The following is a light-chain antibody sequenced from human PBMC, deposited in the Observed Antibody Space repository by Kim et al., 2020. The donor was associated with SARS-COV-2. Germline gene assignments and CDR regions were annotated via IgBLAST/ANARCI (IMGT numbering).Light chain of an antibody. CDR1: QDISIY. V-gene: IGKV1-27*01. J-gene: IGKJ1*01. CDR3: QKYNSAPCT. Sequence: ASVGDRVTITCRASQDISIYLAWYQQKPGKVPKLLIYAASTLQSGVPSRFSGSGSGTDFTLTISSLQPEDVATYYCQKYNSAPCTFGQGTKVEIK. CDR2: AAS.